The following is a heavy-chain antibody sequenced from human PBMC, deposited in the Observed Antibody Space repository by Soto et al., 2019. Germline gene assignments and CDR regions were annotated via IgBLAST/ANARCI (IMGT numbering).Heavy chain of an antibody. CDR3: ARDYGDYYDSSGFLQRVAFDI. D-gene: IGHD3-22*01. V-gene: IGHV4-59*01. CDR2: IYYSGST. CDR1: GGSISSYY. J-gene: IGHJ3*02. Sequence: SETLSLTCTVSGGSISSYYWSWIRQPPGKGLEWIGYIYYSGSTNYNPSLKSRVTISVDTSKNQFSLKLSSVTAADTAVYYCARDYGDYYDSSGFLQRVAFDIWGQGTMVTVSS.